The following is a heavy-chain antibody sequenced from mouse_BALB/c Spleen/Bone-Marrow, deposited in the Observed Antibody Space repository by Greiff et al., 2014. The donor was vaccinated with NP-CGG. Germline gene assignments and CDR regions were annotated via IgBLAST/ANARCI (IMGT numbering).Heavy chain of an antibody. V-gene: IGHV1-14*01. J-gene: IGHJ4*01. D-gene: IGHD2-14*01. CDR1: GYTFTSYV. CDR3: ARSDYRYRMDY. Sequence: EVQRVESGPELVKPGASVKMSCKASGYTFTSYVMHWVKQKPGQGLEWIGYINPYNDGSKYNEKFKGKATLNSDKSSSTAYMELSSLTSEDSAVYYCARSDYRYRMDYWGQGTSVTVSS. CDR2: INPYNDGS.